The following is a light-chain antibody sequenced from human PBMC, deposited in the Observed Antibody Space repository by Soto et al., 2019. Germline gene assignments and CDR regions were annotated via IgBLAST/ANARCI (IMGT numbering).Light chain of an antibody. CDR2: VNSDGSH. CDR3: QTWGTVIHVV. Sequence: QPVLTQSPSASGSLGASVKLTCTLTSGHSRDAIAWHQLQPEKVPRYLMKVNSDGSHSRGDGIPDRFSGSSSGAERYLTISSLQSEDEADYSCQTWGTVIHVVFGGGTKPTVL. CDR1: SGHSRDA. J-gene: IGLJ2*01. V-gene: IGLV4-69*01.